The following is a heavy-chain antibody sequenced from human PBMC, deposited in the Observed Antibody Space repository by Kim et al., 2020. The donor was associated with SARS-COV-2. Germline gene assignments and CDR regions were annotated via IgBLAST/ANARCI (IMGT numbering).Heavy chain of an antibody. CDR1: GGSISSYY. Sequence: SETLSLTCTVSGGSISSYYWSWIRQPAGKGLEWIGRIYTSGSTNYNPSLKSRVTMSVDTSKNQFSLKLSSVTAADTAVYYCARDAGQPRVWGGQQLVRWFDPWGQGTLVTVSS. J-gene: IGHJ5*02. CDR3: ARDAGQPRVWGGQQLVRWFDP. CDR2: IYTSGST. V-gene: IGHV4-4*07. D-gene: IGHD6-13*01.